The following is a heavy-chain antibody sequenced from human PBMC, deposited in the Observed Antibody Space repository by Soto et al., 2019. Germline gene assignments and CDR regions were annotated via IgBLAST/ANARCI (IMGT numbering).Heavy chain of an antibody. Sequence: SETLSLTCAVSSGSISSNNWWSWVRQPPGKGLEWIGEIYHGGITNYNPSPKSRVTISVDKSKNQFSLTLSSVTAADTAVYYCAREGGYDYRLYYFDYWGQGTLVTVSS. CDR1: SGSISSNNW. D-gene: IGHD5-12*01. V-gene: IGHV4-4*02. CDR2: IYHGGIT. CDR3: AREGGYDYRLYYFDY. J-gene: IGHJ4*02.